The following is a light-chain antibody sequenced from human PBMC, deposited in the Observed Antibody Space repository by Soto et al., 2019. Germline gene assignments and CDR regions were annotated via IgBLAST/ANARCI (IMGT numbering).Light chain of an antibody. Sequence: QSALTQPASVSGSPGQSITISCTGASSDVGGYNFVSWHQHHPGRAPKLMIYEVSNRPSGVSDRFSGSKSGDTASLTISGLQAEDEADYYCSSYTSSSTRVFGTGTKVTVL. J-gene: IGLJ1*01. CDR1: SSDVGGYNF. CDR2: EVS. V-gene: IGLV2-14*01. CDR3: SSYTSSSTRV.